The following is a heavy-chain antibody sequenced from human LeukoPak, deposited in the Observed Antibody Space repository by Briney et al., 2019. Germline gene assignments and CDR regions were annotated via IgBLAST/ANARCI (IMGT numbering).Heavy chain of an antibody. J-gene: IGHJ3*02. D-gene: IGHD3-10*01. V-gene: IGHV4-30-2*01. Sequence: PSQTLSLTCTVSGVSISSGGYYWSWIRQPPGKGLEWIGYIYHSGSTYYNPSLKSRVTISVDRSKNQFSLKLSSVTAADTAVYYCSRGGFYGSGVDAFDIWGQGTMVTVSS. CDR1: GVSISSGGYY. CDR2: IYHSGST. CDR3: SRGGFYGSGVDAFDI.